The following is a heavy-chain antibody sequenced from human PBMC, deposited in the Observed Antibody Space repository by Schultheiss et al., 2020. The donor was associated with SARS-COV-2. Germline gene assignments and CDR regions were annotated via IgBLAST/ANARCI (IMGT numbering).Heavy chain of an antibody. Sequence: GGSLRLSCAAFGFTFSSYSMNWVRQAPGKGLEWVSSISSSSSYIYYADSVKGRFTISRDNAKNSLYLQMNSLRAEDTAVYYCARVAFTIFGVVSAPSYMDVWGKGTTVTVSS. V-gene: IGHV3-21*01. J-gene: IGHJ6*03. CDR3: ARVAFTIFGVVSAPSYMDV. D-gene: IGHD3-3*01. CDR1: GFTFSSYS. CDR2: ISSSSSYI.